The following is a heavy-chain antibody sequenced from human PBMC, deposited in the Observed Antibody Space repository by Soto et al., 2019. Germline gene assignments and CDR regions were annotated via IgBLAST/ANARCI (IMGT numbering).Heavy chain of an antibody. J-gene: IGHJ4*02. V-gene: IGHV4-31*03. Sequence: SETLSLTCTVSGGSISSGGYYWSWIRQHPGKGLEWIGYIYYSGSTYYNPSLKSRVTISVDTSKNQFSLKLSSVTAADTAVYYCARLGSVTSYYFDYWGQGTLVTVSS. CDR1: GGSISSGGYY. D-gene: IGHD4-17*01. CDR3: ARLGSVTSYYFDY. CDR2: IYYSGST.